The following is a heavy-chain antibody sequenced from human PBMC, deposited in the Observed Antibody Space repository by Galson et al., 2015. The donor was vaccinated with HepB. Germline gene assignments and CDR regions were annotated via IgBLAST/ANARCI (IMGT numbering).Heavy chain of an antibody. J-gene: IGHJ6*03. CDR2: ISAYNGNT. V-gene: IGHV1-18*01. D-gene: IGHD2-8*01. Sequence: SVKASCKASGYTFTSYGISWVRQAPGQGLEWMGWISAYNGNTNYAQKLQGRVTMTTDTSTSTAYMELRSLRSDDTAVYYCARNPYCTNGVCSTGYYYYYMDVWGKGTTVTVSS. CDR1: GYTFTSYG. CDR3: ARNPYCTNGVCSTGYYYYYMDV.